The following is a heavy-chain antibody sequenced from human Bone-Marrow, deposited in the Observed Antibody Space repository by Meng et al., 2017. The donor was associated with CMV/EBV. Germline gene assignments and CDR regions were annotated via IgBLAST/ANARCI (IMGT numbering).Heavy chain of an antibody. J-gene: IGHJ6*02. CDR3: ARDNWNYPLYYGMDV. V-gene: IGHV3-11*04. CDR2: ISSSGSTI. Sequence: SLKISCAASGFTFSDYYMSWIRQAPGKGLEWVSYISSSGSTIYYADSVKGRFTISRDNAKNSLYLQMNSLRAEDTAVYYCARDNWNYPLYYGMDVWGQGTTVTVSS. D-gene: IGHD1-7*01. CDR1: GFTFSDYY.